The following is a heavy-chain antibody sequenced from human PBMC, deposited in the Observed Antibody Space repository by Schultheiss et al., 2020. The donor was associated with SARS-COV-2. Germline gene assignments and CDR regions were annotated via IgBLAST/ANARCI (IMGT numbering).Heavy chain of an antibody. D-gene: IGHD6-13*01. V-gene: IGHV4-30-4*01. CDR1: GGSISNTDHY. Sequence: SETLSLTCSVSGGSISNTDHYWSWVRQSPGKGLEWIGYIYYSGSTYYNPSLKSRVTMSVDTSKNQFSLKLSSVTAADTAVYYCASAKGIWGQGTLVTVSS. J-gene: IGHJ4*02. CDR2: IYYSGST. CDR3: ASAKGI.